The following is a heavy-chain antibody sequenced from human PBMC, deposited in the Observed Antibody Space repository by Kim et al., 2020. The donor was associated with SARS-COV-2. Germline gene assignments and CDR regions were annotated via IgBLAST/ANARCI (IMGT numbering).Heavy chain of an antibody. D-gene: IGHD3-10*01. CDR3: ARTYHSGSYGMDV. V-gene: IGHV3-7*04. J-gene: IGHJ6*02. Sequence: YYVDLVKGQFTISRDNGKRSLYLQMNSLRAEDTAVYYCARTYHSGSYGMDVWGQGTTVTVSS.